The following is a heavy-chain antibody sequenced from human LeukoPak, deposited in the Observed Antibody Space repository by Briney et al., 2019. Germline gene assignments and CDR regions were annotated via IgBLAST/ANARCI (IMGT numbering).Heavy chain of an antibody. CDR3: ASLGDSSGWYSDAFDI. D-gene: IGHD6-19*01. CDR1: GGSISSYY. V-gene: IGHV4-4*07. Sequence: SETLSLTCTVSGGSISSYYWRWIRQPAGKGREWIGRIYTSGSTNYNPSLKSRVTMSVDTSKNQFSLKLSSVTAADTAVYCCASLGDSSGWYSDAFDIWGQGTMVTVSS. J-gene: IGHJ3*02. CDR2: IYTSGST.